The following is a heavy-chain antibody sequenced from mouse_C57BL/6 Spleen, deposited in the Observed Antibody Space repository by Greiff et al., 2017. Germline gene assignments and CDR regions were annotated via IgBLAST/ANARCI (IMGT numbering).Heavy chain of an antibody. D-gene: IGHD3-1*01. CDR1: GYTFTSYW. Sequence: QVHVKQPGTELVKPGASVKLSCKASGYTFTSYWMHWVKQRPGQGLEWIGNINPSNGGTNYNEKFKSKATLTVDKSSSTAYMQLSSLTSEDSAVYYCAREGDGGLYFDYWGQGTTLTVSS. CDR2: INPSNGGT. V-gene: IGHV1-53*01. J-gene: IGHJ2*01. CDR3: AREGDGGLYFDY.